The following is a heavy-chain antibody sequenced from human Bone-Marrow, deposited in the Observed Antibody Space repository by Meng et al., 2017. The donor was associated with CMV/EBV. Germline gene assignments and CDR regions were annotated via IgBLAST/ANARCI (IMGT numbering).Heavy chain of an antibody. Sequence: GESLKISCAASGFTFSSYEMNWVRQAPGKGLEWISYISSSGSMKYYADSVKGRFTISRDNAKNSLYLQMNSLRAEDTALYHCARDRGYCSSTSCSNWFDPWGQGTLVTVSS. D-gene: IGHD2-2*01. CDR3: ARDRGYCSSTSCSNWFDP. CDR2: ISSSGSMK. CDR1: GFTFSSYE. V-gene: IGHV3-48*03. J-gene: IGHJ5*02.